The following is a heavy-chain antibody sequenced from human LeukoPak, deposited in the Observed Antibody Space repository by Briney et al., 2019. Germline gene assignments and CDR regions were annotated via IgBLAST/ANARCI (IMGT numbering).Heavy chain of an antibody. D-gene: IGHD3-10*01. CDR3: ARGPGRFRNVLLWFREFHWFDP. CDR1: GGSFSGYY. V-gene: IGHV4-34*01. J-gene: IGHJ5*02. CDR2: INHSGST. Sequence: SETLSLTCAVYGGSFSGYYWGWIRQPPGRGLEWIGEINHSGSTNYNPSLKSRVTISVDTSKNQFSLKLSSVTAADTAVYYCARGPGRFRNVLLWFREFHWFDPWGQGTLVTVSS.